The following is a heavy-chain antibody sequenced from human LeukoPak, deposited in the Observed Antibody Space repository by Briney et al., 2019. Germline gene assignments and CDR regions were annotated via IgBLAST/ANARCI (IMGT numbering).Heavy chain of an antibody. J-gene: IGHJ4*02. CDR3: ASVYYYGPPDY. V-gene: IGHV1-2*02. Sequence: ASVKVSCKISGYTFTAYYVHWVRQAPGQGLEWMGWMRPLNGATNYAQKFQGRVTMTRDTSISTAYMELSRLRSDDTAVYYCASVYYYGPPDYWGQGTLVTVSS. CDR2: MRPLNGAT. CDR1: GYTFTAYY. D-gene: IGHD3-10*01.